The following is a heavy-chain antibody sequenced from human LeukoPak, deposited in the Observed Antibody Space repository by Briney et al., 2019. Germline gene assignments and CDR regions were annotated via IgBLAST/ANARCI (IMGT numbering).Heavy chain of an antibody. Sequence: GASVKVSCKASGGTFSSYAISWVRQAPGQGLEWMGGIIPIFGTANYAQKFQGRVTITADKSTSTAYMELSSLRSEDTAVYYCARAARSGSRYFDWRDAFDIWGQGTMVTVSS. CDR3: ARAARSGSRYFDWRDAFDI. J-gene: IGHJ3*02. V-gene: IGHV1-69*06. D-gene: IGHD3-9*01. CDR2: IIPIFGTA. CDR1: GGTFSSYA.